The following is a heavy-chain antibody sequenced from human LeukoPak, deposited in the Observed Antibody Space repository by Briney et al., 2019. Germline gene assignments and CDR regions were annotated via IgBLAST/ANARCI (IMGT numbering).Heavy chain of an antibody. Sequence: SLRLSCAASGFTFDDYAMHWVRQAPGKGLEWVAGVSWNSGSIGYAESVKGRFTISRDNAKNSLYLQMNSLRAEDTALYYCAKDSIITMVRGGLLFDPWGQGTLVTVSS. CDR2: VSWNSGSI. J-gene: IGHJ5*02. CDR1: GFTFDDYA. V-gene: IGHV3-9*01. CDR3: AKDSIITMVRGGLLFDP. D-gene: IGHD3-10*01.